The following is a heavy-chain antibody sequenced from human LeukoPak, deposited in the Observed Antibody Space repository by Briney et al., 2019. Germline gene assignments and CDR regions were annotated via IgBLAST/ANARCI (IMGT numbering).Heavy chain of an antibody. J-gene: IGHJ3*02. CDR2: IWYDGSNK. Sequence: PGRSLRLSCAASGFTFSSYGMHWVRQAPGKGLEWVAVIWYDGSNKYYADSVKGRFTISRDNSKNTLYLQMNSLRAEDTAVYYCARPSITLGDPWRWDAFDIWGQGTMVTVSS. CDR3: ARPSITLGDPWRWDAFDI. D-gene: IGHD1-1*01. V-gene: IGHV3-33*01. CDR1: GFTFSSYG.